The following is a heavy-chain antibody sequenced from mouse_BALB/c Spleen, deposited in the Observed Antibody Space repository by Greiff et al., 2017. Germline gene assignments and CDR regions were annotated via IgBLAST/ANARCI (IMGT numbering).Heavy chain of an antibody. CDR2: INSNGGST. CDR3: ARRGYGSSYDAMDY. CDR1: GFTFSSYY. D-gene: IGHD1-1*01. Sequence: DVKLVESGGGLVKLGGSLKLSCAASGFTFSSYYMSWVRQTPEKRLELVAAINSNGGSTYYPDTVKGRFTISRDNAKNTLYLQMSSLKSEDTALYYCARRGYGSSYDAMDYWGQGTSVTVSS. V-gene: IGHV5-6-2*01. J-gene: IGHJ4*01.